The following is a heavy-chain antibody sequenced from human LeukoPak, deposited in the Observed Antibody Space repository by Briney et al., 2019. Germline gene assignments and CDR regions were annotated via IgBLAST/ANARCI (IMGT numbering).Heavy chain of an antibody. D-gene: IGHD3-22*01. Sequence: SETLSLTCTVSGGSISSGSYYWSWIRQPAGKGLEWIGRIYTSGSTNYNPSLKSRVTISVDTSKNQFSLKLSSVTAADTAVYYCAGTLVIPNLMFDYWGQGTLVTVSS. CDR2: IYTSGST. V-gene: IGHV4-61*02. CDR3: AGTLVIPNLMFDY. J-gene: IGHJ4*02. CDR1: GGSISSGSYY.